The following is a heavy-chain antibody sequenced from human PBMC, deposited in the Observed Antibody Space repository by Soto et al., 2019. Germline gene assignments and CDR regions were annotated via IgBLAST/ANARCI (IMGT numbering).Heavy chain of an antibody. CDR1: GFTFSTYA. D-gene: IGHD2-15*01. CDR3: AKDGGGTCYIGCWIDP. CDR2: ISGSGATT. Sequence: EVQLLESGGGLVQPGGSLRLSCAASGFTFSTYALTLVRQAPGKGLEWVSSISGSGATTYYADSVTGRFTISRDSSKNTLYLQMNSLRAEDTAIYYCAKDGGGTCYIGCWIDPWGQGTLVTVSS. J-gene: IGHJ5*02. V-gene: IGHV3-23*01.